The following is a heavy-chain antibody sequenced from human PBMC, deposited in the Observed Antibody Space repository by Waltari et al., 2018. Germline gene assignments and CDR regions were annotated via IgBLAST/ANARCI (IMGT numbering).Heavy chain of an antibody. Sequence: QVQLDESGGGVVQPGGSPSLYGAAAVSTFSNFTLHGVRQTPARGLEWVAFIRFDGTTAYYADSVTGRFTISRDNSESRCYLQMNSLRPEDTAVYYCVKDGDYSLPAYDAFDIWGPGTMVSVSS. CDR3: VKDGDYSLPAYDAFDI. D-gene: IGHD4-17*01. V-gene: IGHV3-30*02. CDR2: IRFDGTTA. CDR1: VSTFSNFT. J-gene: IGHJ3*02.